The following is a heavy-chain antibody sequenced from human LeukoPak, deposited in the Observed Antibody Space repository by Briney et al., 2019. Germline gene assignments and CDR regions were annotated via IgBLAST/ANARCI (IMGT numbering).Heavy chain of an antibody. CDR2: INPNSGGT. CDR1: GYTFTAYY. J-gene: IGHJ4*02. Sequence: ASVKVSCKASGYTFTAYYMHWVRQAPGQGLEWMGRINPNSGGTNYAQKFQGRVTMTRDTSISTAYMELSRLTSDDTAVSYCAREENCSGGSCYYYWGQGTLVTVSP. CDR3: AREENCSGGSCYYY. D-gene: IGHD2-15*01. V-gene: IGHV1-2*06.